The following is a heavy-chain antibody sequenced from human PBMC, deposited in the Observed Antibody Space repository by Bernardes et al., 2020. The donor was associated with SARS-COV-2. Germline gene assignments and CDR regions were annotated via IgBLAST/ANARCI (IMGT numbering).Heavy chain of an antibody. CDR1: GGSIDSYY. V-gene: IGHV4-59*08. J-gene: IGHJ5*02. CDR3: ASGEVPAAKT. D-gene: IGHD2-2*01. Sequence: SETLSLTCTVSGGSIDSYYWSWLRQPPGPGLEWIGYISDTVNTKYNPALESLVTILVDTSKNQFSLILSSVTAADTAVYYCASGEVPAAKTWGRGTLVTVSS. CDR2: ISDTVNT.